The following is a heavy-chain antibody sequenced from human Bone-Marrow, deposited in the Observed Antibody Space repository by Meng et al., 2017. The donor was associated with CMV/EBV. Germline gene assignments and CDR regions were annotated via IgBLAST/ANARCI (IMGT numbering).Heavy chain of an antibody. J-gene: IGHJ4*02. D-gene: IGHD6-13*01. V-gene: IGHV4-34*01. Sequence: SETLSLTCAVSGGSFSDYYWSWIRQPPGKGLEWITEINHSGNSDYNPSLRSRVSISIDTSKNQFSLNLSSLTAADTAVYYCVRSRLQAQGYGRTWYVDYWGQGSLVTVSS. CDR3: VRSRLQAQGYGRTWYVDY. CDR2: INHSGNS. CDR1: GGSFSDYY.